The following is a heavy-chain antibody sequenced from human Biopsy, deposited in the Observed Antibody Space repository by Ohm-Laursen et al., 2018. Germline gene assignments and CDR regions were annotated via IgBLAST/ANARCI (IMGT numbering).Heavy chain of an antibody. D-gene: IGHD3-22*01. CDR2: VYYTGST. V-gene: IGHV4-59*01. J-gene: IGHJ2*01. CDR3: ARDRGDYSDRTVPGYFDL. CDR1: GDSISSYY. Sequence: SETLSLTCAVSGDSISSYYWSWIRQPPGNGLQWIGYVYYTGSTDYNPSLQSRVTISVDSSKNHFSLRLRSVTPADTAIYYCARDRGDYSDRTVPGYFDLWGRGTLVTVSS.